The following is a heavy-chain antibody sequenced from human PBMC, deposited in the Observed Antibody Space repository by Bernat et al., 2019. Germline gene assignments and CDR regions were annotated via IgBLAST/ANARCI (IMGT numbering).Heavy chain of an antibody. J-gene: IGHJ4*02. CDR3: ARLSDYDTRESDFDY. CDR1: GYSFTSYW. CDR2: IYPGVSDT. V-gene: IGHV5-51*01. Sequence: EVQLVQSGAEVKKPGESLKISCKGSGYSFTSYWIAWVRQMPGKGLEWMGIIYPGVSDTKYSPPFQGQVTISADKSITTAYLQWSSLKASDTAMYYCARLSDYDTRESDFDYWGQGTLVTVSS. D-gene: IGHD3-22*01.